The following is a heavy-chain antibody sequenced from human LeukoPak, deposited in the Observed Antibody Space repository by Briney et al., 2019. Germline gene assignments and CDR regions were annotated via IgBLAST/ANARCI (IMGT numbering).Heavy chain of an antibody. CDR3: ARGPLVQSSPEFDP. J-gene: IGHJ5*02. CDR1: GGSISSYY. V-gene: IGHV4-34*01. D-gene: IGHD6-13*01. Sequence: PSETLSLTCTVSGGSISSYYWNWIRQPAGKGLEWIGEINHSGSTNYNPSLKSRVTISVDTSKNQFSLKLSSVTAADTAVYYCARGPLVQSSPEFDPWGQGTLVTVSS. CDR2: INHSGST.